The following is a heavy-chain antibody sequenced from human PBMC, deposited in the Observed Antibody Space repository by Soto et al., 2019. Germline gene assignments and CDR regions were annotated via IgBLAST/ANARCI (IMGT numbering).Heavy chain of an antibody. D-gene: IGHD4-17*01. CDR2: INSDGSST. J-gene: IGHJ4*02. CDR1: GFTFSSYW. V-gene: IGHV3-74*01. CDR3: ANERDDYGDYELDY. Sequence: GGSLRLSCAASGFTFSSYWMHWVRQAPGKGLVWVSRINSDGSSTSYADSVKGRFTISRDNAKNTLYLQMNSLRAEDTAVYYCANERDDYGDYELDYWGQGTLVTVSS.